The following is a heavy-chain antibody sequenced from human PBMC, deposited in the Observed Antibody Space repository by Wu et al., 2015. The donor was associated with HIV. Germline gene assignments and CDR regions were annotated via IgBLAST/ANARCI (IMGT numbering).Heavy chain of an antibody. Sequence: QVQLVQSGAELKKPGSSVKVSCKSSGGTFSIAWVRQAPGQGLEWMGWISVFHTTRYARALQARVTFTADESTNTVYMELRSLRFEDTAMYYCARVGLLGTNVFDIWGQGTM. V-gene: IGHV1-69*12. CDR1: GGTFS. CDR3: ARVGLLGTNVFDI. J-gene: IGHJ3*02. D-gene: IGHD1-26*01. CDR2: ISVFHTT.